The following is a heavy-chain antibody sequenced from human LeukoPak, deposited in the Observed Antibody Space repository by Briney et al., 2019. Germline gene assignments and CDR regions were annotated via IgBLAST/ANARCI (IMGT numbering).Heavy chain of an antibody. D-gene: IGHD2-15*01. Sequence: SETLSLTCTVSGGSISSSSYYWGWIRQPPRQGLEWIGSIYYSVSTYYNPSLKSRVTISVDTSKNQFSLKLSSVTAADTAVYYCATFYCSGGRCCFDYWGQGTLVTVSS. CDR1: GGSISSSSYY. CDR2: IYYSVST. CDR3: ATFYCSGGRCCFDY. V-gene: IGHV4-39*01. J-gene: IGHJ4*02.